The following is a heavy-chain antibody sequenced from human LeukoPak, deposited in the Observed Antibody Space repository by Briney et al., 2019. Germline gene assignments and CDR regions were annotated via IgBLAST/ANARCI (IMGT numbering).Heavy chain of an antibody. J-gene: IGHJ3*02. CDR2: IIPIFGTA. Sequence: ASVKVSCKASGGTFSSYAISWVRQAPGQGLEWMGGIIPIFGTANYAQKFQGRVTITADESTSTAYMELSSLRSDDTAVYYCARDLPAARGGAFDIWGQGTMVTVSS. D-gene: IGHD6-6*01. V-gene: IGHV1-69*13. CDR3: ARDLPAARGGAFDI. CDR1: GGTFSSYA.